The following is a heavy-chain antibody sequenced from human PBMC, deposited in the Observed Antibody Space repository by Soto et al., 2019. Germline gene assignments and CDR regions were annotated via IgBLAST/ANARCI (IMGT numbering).Heavy chain of an antibody. V-gene: IGHV1-8*01. J-gene: IGHJ4*02. D-gene: IGHD3-10*01. CDR2: MNPYSGNT. Sequence: GASVKVSCKASGYTFTTYDISWVRQATGQGLEWMGWMNPYSGNTGYAQKFQGRVTVTRNTSISTVYMELSGLRPDDTAVYYCARGSANERTFGFDHWGQGTLVTVSS. CDR3: ARGSANERTFGFDH. CDR1: GYTFTTYD.